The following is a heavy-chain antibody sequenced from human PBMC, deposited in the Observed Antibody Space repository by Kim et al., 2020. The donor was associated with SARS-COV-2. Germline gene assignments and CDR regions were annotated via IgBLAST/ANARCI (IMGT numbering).Heavy chain of an antibody. CDR3: AREPSWQNAIDY. Sequence: NCAQRFQGRVTITADESTSTVYMELSSLRSEDTAVYYCAREPSWQNAIDYWGQGTLVTVSS. J-gene: IGHJ4*02. V-gene: IGHV1-69*01.